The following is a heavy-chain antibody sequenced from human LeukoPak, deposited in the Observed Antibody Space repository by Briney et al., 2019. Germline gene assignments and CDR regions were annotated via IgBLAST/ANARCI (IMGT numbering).Heavy chain of an antibody. CDR3: VVYYDSSGYYSPFDY. V-gene: IGHV3-21*01. J-gene: IGHJ4*02. Sequence: PGGSLRLSCAASGFTFSSYSMNWVRQAPGKGLEWVSSISSSSSHIYYADSVKGRFTISRDNAKNSLYLQMNSLRAEDTAVYYCVVYYDSSGYYSPFDYWGQGTLVTVSS. CDR1: GFTFSSYS. D-gene: IGHD3-22*01. CDR2: ISSSSSHI.